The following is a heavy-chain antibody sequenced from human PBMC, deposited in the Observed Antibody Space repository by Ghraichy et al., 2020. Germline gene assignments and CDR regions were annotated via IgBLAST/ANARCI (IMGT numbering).Heavy chain of an antibody. D-gene: IGHD1-14*01. V-gene: IGHV3-49*04. CDR3: ARGGGYKGY. Sequence: GGSLRLSCTASGLTFGDYAMSWVRQAPGKGLEWVGFIRSKTYGGTTEYAASVKGRFIISSDDSKNIAYLQMNSLKTEDTAVYYCARGGGYKGYWGQGTLVTVSS. J-gene: IGHJ4*02. CDR1: GLTFGDYA. CDR2: IRSKTYGGTT.